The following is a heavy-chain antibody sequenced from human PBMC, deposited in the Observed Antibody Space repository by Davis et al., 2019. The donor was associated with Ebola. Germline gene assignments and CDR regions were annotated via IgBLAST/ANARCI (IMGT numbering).Heavy chain of an antibody. Sequence: AASVKVSCKASGGTFSTHGLAWVRQAPGRGLEFLGGIIPTLGAANSAQNFKDRVTLTADESTSTAYMELSGLTSEDTAVYYCARDQPGQDDGFDVWGQGTLVTVSS. D-gene: IGHD2-2*01. CDR1: GGTFSTHG. CDR3: ARDQPGQDDGFDV. J-gene: IGHJ3*01. V-gene: IGHV1-69*13. CDR2: IIPTLGAA.